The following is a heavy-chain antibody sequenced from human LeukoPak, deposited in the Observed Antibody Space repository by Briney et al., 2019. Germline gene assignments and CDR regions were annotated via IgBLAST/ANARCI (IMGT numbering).Heavy chain of an antibody. CDR2: IYTSGST. D-gene: IGHD3-22*01. Sequence: SETLSLTCIVSGGSISSYYWSWIRQPAGKGLEWIGRIYTSGSTNYNPSLKSRVTMSVDTSKNQFSLKLSSVTAADTAVYYCARGNEDDSSGYFDYWGQGTLVTVSS. J-gene: IGHJ4*02. V-gene: IGHV4-4*07. CDR3: ARGNEDDSSGYFDY. CDR1: GGSISSYY.